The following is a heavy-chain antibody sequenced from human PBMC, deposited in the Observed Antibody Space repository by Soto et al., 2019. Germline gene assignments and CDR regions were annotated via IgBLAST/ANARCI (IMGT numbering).Heavy chain of an antibody. CDR1: GYTFTGYY. J-gene: IGHJ4*02. CDR2: INPNSGGT. Sequence: GASVKVSCKASGYTFTGYYMHWVRQAPGQGLEWMGWINPNSGGTNYAQKFQGWVTMTRDTSISTAYMELSRLRSDDTAVYYCARGITRRYCSSTSCTNFDYWGQGTLVTVSS. V-gene: IGHV1-2*04. D-gene: IGHD2-2*01. CDR3: ARGITRRYCSSTSCTNFDY.